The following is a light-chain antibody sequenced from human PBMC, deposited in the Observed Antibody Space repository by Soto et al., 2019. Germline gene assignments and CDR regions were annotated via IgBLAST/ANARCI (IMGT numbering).Light chain of an antibody. CDR1: QGIGDT. V-gene: IGKV3-20*01. J-gene: IGKJ5*01. Sequence: IVLTQSPATLSVSPGEGATLSCKASQGIGDTLAWYQQKPGQTPRLLIYDTSIRATGVPDRFSGSGSETDFTLTINRLEPEDFAVYYCQYYGNSRITFGQGTRLEIK. CDR3: QYYGNSRIT. CDR2: DTS.